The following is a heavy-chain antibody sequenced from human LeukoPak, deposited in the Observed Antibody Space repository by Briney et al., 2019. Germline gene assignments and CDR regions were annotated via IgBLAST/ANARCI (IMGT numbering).Heavy chain of an antibody. Sequence: SVKVSCKASGGTFSSYAISWVRQAPGQGLEWMGGIIPIFGTANYAQKFQGRVTITADKSTSTAYMELSSLRSEDTAVYYCQTYPINYYDSSGYYFDYWGQGTLVTVSS. CDR2: IIPIFGTA. D-gene: IGHD3-22*01. CDR1: GGTFSSYA. CDR3: QTYPINYYDSSGYYFDY. J-gene: IGHJ4*02. V-gene: IGHV1-69*06.